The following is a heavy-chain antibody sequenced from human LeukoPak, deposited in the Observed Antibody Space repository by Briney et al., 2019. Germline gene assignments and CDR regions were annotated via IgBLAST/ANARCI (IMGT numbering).Heavy chain of an antibody. CDR1: GFTFSSYW. V-gene: IGHV3-21*05. D-gene: IGHD3-10*01. CDR3: SRPLSFGELFRLDY. J-gene: IGHJ4*02. CDR2: ISRSGTYT. Sequence: GGSLRLSCAASGFTFSSYWMNWVRQAPGKGLEWVSYISRSGTYTYYTDSVKGRFTVSRDNAKSSLFLQMDGLRVEDTAVYYCSRPLSFGELFRLDYWGQGALVTVSS.